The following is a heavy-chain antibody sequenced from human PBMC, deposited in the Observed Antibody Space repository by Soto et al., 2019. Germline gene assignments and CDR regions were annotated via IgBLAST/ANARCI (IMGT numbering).Heavy chain of an antibody. Sequence: ASVKVSCKASGGTFSSYAISWVRQAPGQGLEWMGGIIPIFGTANYAQKFQGRVTITADESTSTAYMELSSLRSEDTAVYYCARAGDTAMAQGLYYYYGMDVWGQGTTVTVSS. CDR3: ARAGDTAMAQGLYYYYGMDV. V-gene: IGHV1-69*13. J-gene: IGHJ6*02. CDR2: IIPIFGTA. D-gene: IGHD5-18*01. CDR1: GGTFSSYA.